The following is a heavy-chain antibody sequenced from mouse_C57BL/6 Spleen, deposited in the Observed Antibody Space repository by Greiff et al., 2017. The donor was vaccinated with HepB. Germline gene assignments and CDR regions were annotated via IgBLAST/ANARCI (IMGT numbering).Heavy chain of an antibody. CDR3: ARDLMGYGTTVEDY. J-gene: IGHJ4*01. CDR1: GFTFSSYA. D-gene: IGHD1-1*01. CDR2: ISDGGSYT. Sequence: EVMLVESGGGLVKPGGSLKLSCAASGFTFSSYAMSWVRQTPEKRLEWVATISDGGSYTYYPDNVKGRFTISRDNAKNNLYLQMSHLKSEDTAMYYCARDLMGYGTTVEDYWGQGTSVTVSS. V-gene: IGHV5-4*01.